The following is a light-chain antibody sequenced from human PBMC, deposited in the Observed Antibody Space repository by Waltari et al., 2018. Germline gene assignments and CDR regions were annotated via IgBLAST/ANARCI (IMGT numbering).Light chain of an antibody. J-gene: IGLJ2*01. CDR2: DVS. V-gene: IGLV2-14*03. CDR1: SSDSGAYNY. CDR3: SSFTSSTTGI. Sequence: SALTQPDSVSGSPGQSITISCSGVSSDSGAYNYVSWYRRHPGEAPKVIIYDVSNRPSGVSNRFSGSKSGSTASLTISVLQPEDEAVYYCSSFTSSTTGIFGGGTKLTVL.